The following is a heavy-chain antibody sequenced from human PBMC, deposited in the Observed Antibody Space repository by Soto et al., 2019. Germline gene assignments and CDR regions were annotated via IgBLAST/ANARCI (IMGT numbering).Heavy chain of an antibody. CDR3: ARGLNFCSGGSCYSGYYFDF. D-gene: IGHD2-15*01. CDR2: INHSGST. V-gene: IGHV4-34*01. CDR1: GGSFSAYY. Sequence: SDTLSLTCAVYGGSFSAYYWTWIRQPPGKGLEWLGEINHSGSTNYNPSLKSRVTISVDMSKTQFSLKLSSVTAADTAVYYCARGLNFCSGGSCYSGYYFDFWGQGTLVTVSS. J-gene: IGHJ4*02.